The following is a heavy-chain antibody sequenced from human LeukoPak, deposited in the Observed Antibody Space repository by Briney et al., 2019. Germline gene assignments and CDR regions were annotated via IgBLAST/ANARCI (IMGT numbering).Heavy chain of an antibody. CDR3: ARDLAAAGTPFDP. V-gene: IGHV3-7*01. J-gene: IGHJ5*02. Sequence: GGSLRLSCAASGFTFSSYWMSWVRQAPGKGLEWVANIKQDGSEKYYVDSVKGRFTISRDNAKNSLYLQVNSLRAEDTAVYYCARDLAAAGTPFDPWGQGTLVTVSS. CDR1: GFTFSSYW. CDR2: IKQDGSEK. D-gene: IGHD6-13*01.